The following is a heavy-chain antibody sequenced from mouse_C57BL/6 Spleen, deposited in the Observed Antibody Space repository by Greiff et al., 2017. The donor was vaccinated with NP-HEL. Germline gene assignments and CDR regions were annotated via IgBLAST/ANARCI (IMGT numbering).Heavy chain of an antibody. CDR3: ARLGLGRDYAMDY. V-gene: IGHV1-54*01. J-gene: IGHJ4*01. CDR1: GYAFTNYL. Sequence: QVQLQQSGAELVRPGTSVKVSCKASGYAFTNYLIEWVKQRPGQGLEWIGVINPGSGGTNYNEKFKGKATLTADKSSSTAYMQLSSLTSEDSAVYFCARLGLGRDYAMDYWGQGTSVTVSS. CDR2: INPGSGGT. D-gene: IGHD4-1*01.